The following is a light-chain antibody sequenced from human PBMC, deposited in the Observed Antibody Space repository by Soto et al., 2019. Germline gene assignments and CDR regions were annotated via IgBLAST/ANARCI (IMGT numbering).Light chain of an antibody. CDR1: QSVSSSY. J-gene: IGKJ1*01. V-gene: IGKV3-20*01. Sequence: EIVLTRSPGTLSLSPGERATLSCRASQSVSSSYLAWYQQKPGQAPRLLIYGASSRATGIPDRFSGSGSGTDFTLPISRLEPEDFAVYYCQQYGSSLPWTFGQGTKVDIK. CDR2: GAS. CDR3: QQYGSSLPWT.